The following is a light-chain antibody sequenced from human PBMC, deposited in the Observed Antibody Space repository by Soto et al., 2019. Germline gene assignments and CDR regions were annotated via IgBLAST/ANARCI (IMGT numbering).Light chain of an antibody. CDR3: QQYAGSPRT. V-gene: IGKV3-20*01. CDR1: QNLGTLY. CDR2: SAS. Sequence: EIVLTQSPGTLSLSPGERGTLSCRASQNLGTLYLAWFQQKSGQAPRLLIYSASRRATGIPDRFTGSGSGTDFTLTSNRGEPEDFAVDFCQQYAGSPRTFGQGTKVEIK. J-gene: IGKJ1*01.